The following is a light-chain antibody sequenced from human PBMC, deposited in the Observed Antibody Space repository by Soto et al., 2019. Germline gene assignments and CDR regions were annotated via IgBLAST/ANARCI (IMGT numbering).Light chain of an antibody. J-gene: IGLJ2*01. CDR1: SSDIGDYNY. CDR3: SSYTSSSSLEV. V-gene: IGLV2-14*01. CDR2: EVS. Sequence: QSVLTQPASVSGSPGQSITISCTGTSSDIGDYNYVSWFQQHPGKAPKLMIYEVSNRPSGVSNRFSGSKSGNTASLTISGLQAEDEADYYCSSYTSSSSLEVFGGGTKVTVL.